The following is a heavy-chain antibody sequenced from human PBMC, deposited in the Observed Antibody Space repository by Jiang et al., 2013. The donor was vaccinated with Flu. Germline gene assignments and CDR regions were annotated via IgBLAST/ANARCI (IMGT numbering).Heavy chain of an antibody. J-gene: IGHJ4*02. CDR1: GYTFTSYP. V-gene: IGHV1-3*01. D-gene: IGHD1-14*01. CDR3: ARVLGQRNFDFDY. CDR2: INAGNGNT. Sequence: GAEVKKPGASVKVSCKASGYTFTSYPMHWVRQAPGQRLEWMGWINAGNGNTKYSQKFQGRVTITRDTSASTAYMELSSLRSEDTAVYYCARVLGQRNFDFDYWGQGTLVTVSS.